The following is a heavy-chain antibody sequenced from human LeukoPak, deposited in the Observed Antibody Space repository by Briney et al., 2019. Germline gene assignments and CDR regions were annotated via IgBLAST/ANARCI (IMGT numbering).Heavy chain of an antibody. CDR2: ISAYNGNT. D-gene: IGHD3-22*01. Sequence: ASVKVSCKASGYTXTSYGISWVRQAPGQGLEWMGWISAYNGNTNYAQKLQGRVTMTTDTSTSTAYMELRSLRSDDTAVYYCAIKYYYDSSGYYDYWGQGTLVTVSS. CDR3: AIKYYYDSSGYYDY. V-gene: IGHV1-18*01. J-gene: IGHJ4*02. CDR1: GYTXTSYG.